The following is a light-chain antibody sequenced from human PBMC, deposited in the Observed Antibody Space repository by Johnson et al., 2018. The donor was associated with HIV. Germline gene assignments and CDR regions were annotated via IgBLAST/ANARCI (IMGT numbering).Light chain of an antibody. V-gene: IGLV1-51*02. CDR1: GSNIGNNY. CDR3: GTWHTSLSGGGV. J-gene: IGLJ1*01. Sequence: QSVLSQPPSVSAAPGQKVTISCSGNGSNIGNNYVSWYQHLPGTAPKLFIYENNKRPSGIPARFSGSKSGTSATLGITGLQTGDEGDYYCGTWHTSLSGGGVFGTGTKVTVL. CDR2: ENN.